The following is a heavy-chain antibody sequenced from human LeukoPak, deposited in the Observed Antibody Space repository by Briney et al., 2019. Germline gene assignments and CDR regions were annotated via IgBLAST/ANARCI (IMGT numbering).Heavy chain of an antibody. J-gene: IGHJ4*02. D-gene: IGHD2-15*01. CDR2: ISSSSSYI. CDR3: ARDGVVGGNLNY. V-gene: IGHV3-21*01. Sequence: GGSLRLSCAASGFTFSSYSMNWVRQAPGKGLEWVSSISSSSSYIYYADSVKGRFTISRDNAKNLLYLQMNSLRAEDTAVYYCARDGVVGGNLNYWGQGTLVTVSS. CDR1: GFTFSSYS.